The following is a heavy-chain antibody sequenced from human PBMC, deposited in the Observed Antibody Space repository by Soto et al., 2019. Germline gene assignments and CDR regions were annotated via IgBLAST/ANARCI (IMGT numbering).Heavy chain of an antibody. J-gene: IGHJ4*02. CDR2: ISGYNGNA. CDR1: GYTFNLYG. Sequence: GASVKVSCKTSGYTFNLYGMTWLRQAPGQGLEWMGWISGYNGNATYAQKFKGRVVLTIDTSTTTAHMELGSLTSDDTAVYYCARILQTSRALGHWGQGTLVTVSS. CDR3: ARILQTSRALGH. V-gene: IGHV1-18*04. D-gene: IGHD3-9*01.